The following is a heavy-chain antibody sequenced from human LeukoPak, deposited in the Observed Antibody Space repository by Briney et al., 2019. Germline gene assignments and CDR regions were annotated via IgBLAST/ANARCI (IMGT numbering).Heavy chain of an antibody. J-gene: IGHJ2*01. Sequence: GAPVKVSCKASGGTFSSYAISWARQAPGQGLEWMGGIIPIFGTANYAQKFQGRVTITADESTSTAYMELSSLRSEDTAVYYCARVYCSSTSCYLWDYGACYWYFDLWGRGTLVTVSS. CDR2: IIPIFGTA. CDR3: ARVYCSSTSCYLWDYGACYWYFDL. V-gene: IGHV1-69*13. D-gene: IGHD2-2*01. CDR1: GGTFSSYA.